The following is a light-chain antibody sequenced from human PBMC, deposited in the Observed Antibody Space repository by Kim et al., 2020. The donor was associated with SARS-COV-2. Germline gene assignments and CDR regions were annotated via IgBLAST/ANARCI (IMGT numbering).Light chain of an antibody. Sequence: ASVGDRVTITCRASQSICNYLNWYQQKPGKAPKLLIYAASSLQSGVPSRFSGSGSGTDFTLTISSLQPEDFATYYCQQSYSTPPNTFGQENNLEI. J-gene: IGKJ2*01. CDR3: QQSYSTPPNT. V-gene: IGKV1-39*01. CDR2: AAS. CDR1: QSICNY.